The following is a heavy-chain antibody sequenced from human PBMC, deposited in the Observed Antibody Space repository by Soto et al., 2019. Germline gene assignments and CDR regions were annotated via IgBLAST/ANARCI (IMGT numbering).Heavy chain of an antibody. V-gene: IGHV3-11*01. Sequence: QVQLVESGGGLVKPGGSLRLSCAASGFTFSDYYMSWIRQAPGKGLEWVSYISSSGSTIYYADSVKGRFTISRDNAKNSLYLQMNSLRAEDTAVYYGARDTTTLVSHYYYYGMDVWGQGTTVTVSS. CDR2: ISSSGSTI. CDR1: GFTFSDYY. D-gene: IGHD4-17*01. J-gene: IGHJ6*02. CDR3: ARDTTTLVSHYYYYGMDV.